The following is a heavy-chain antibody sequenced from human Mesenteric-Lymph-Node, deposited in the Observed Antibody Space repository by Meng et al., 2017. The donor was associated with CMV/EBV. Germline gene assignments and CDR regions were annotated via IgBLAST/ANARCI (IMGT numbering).Heavy chain of an antibody. V-gene: IGHV3-30*19. CDR3: ARDHGPSEDFWSGYYMGELDY. CDR2: ISYDGSNK. D-gene: IGHD3-3*01. J-gene: IGHJ4*02. CDR1: RYG. Sequence: RYGMHWVRQAPGKGLEWVAVISYDGSNKYYADSVKGRFTISRDNSKNTLYLQMHSLRPEDTAVYYCARDHGPSEDFWSGYYMGELDYWGQGALVTVSS.